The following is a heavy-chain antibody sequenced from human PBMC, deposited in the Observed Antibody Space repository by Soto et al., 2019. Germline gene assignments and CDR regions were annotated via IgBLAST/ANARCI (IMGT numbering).Heavy chain of an antibody. CDR2: INAGSGGT. D-gene: IGHD2-2*01. CDR3: ARGPRYCSTTTCFSGVTWFDP. Sequence: ASVKVSCKASGYPFSRYAIHWVRQSPGQRLEWMGWINAGSGGTVYSQKFQGRVTLTTDTSTSTTYMELRSLRSDDTAVYYCARGPRYCSTTTCFSGVTWFDPWGQGALVTVSS. V-gene: IGHV1-3*01. CDR1: GYPFSRYA. J-gene: IGHJ5*02.